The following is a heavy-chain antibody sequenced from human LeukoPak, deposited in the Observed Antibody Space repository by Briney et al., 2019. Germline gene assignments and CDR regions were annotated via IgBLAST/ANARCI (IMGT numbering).Heavy chain of an antibody. D-gene: IGHD3-22*01. CDR1: GYTFTTYG. CDR3: ARQTLNYYDSSGRWFDP. CDR2: IIPIFGTA. V-gene: IGHV1-69*13. Sequence: GASVKVSCKASGYTFTTYGISWVRQAPGQGLEWMGGIIPIFGTANYAQKFQGRVTITADESTSTAYMELSSLRSEDTAVYYCARQTLNYYDSSGRWFDPWGQGTLVTVSS. J-gene: IGHJ5*02.